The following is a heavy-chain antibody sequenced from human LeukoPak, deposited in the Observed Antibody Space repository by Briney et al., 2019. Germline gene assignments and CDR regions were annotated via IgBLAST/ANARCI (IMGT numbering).Heavy chain of an antibody. J-gene: IGHJ5*02. Sequence: SETLSLTCTVSGGSISSSSYYWGWIRQPPGKGLEWIGSIYYSGSTYYNPSLKSRVTISVDTSKNQFSLKLSSVTAADTAVYYCARLTGTTVENWFDPWGQGTLVTVSS. CDR2: IYYSGST. CDR3: ARLTGTTVENWFDP. CDR1: GGSISSSSYY. V-gene: IGHV4-39*01. D-gene: IGHD1-20*01.